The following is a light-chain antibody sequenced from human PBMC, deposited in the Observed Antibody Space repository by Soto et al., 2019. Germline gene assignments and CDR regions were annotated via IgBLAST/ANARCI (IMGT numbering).Light chain of an antibody. CDR1: RSVSSY. CDR3: QQRSNWPIT. J-gene: IGKJ5*01. Sequence: EIVLTQSPATLSLSPGESATLSFRATRSVSSYLAWYQQKPGQAPRILIYDESSRPTDIPARLSGSGSGTDLNLTISRLEPEDFALYYCQQRSNWPITFGQGTRLEIK. V-gene: IGKV3-11*01. CDR2: DES.